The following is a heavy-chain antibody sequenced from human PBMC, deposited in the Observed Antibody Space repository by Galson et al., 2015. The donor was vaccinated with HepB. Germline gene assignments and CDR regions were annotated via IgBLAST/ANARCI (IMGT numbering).Heavy chain of an antibody. CDR3: ARVGRLLWFGEIKGYYGMDV. V-gene: IGHV1-18*04. CDR1: GYTFTSYG. CDR2: ISAYNGNT. J-gene: IGHJ6*02. Sequence: SVKVSCKASGYTFTSYGISWVRQAPGQGLEWMGWISAYNGNTNYAQKLQGRVTMTTDTSMSTAYMELRSLRSDDTAVYYCARVGRLLWFGEIKGYYGMDVWGQGTTVTVSS. D-gene: IGHD3-10*01.